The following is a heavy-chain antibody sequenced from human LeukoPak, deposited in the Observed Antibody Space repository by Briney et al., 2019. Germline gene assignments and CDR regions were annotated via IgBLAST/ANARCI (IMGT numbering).Heavy chain of an antibody. V-gene: IGHV4-34*01. CDR1: GFTVSSNY. CDR3: ARRDYGDYGYYYYMDV. CDR2: INHRGST. J-gene: IGHJ6*03. Sequence: GSLRLSCAAAGFTVSSNYMNWIRQPPRKGMEWIGEINHRGSTNYNPCLKSRVTISVDTSKNQFSLKLSSVTAADTAVYYCARRDYGDYGYYYYMDVWGKGTTVTVSS. D-gene: IGHD4-17*01.